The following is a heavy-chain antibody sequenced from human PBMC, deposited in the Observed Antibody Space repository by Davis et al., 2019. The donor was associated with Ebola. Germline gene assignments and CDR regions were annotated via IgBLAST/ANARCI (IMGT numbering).Heavy chain of an antibody. J-gene: IGHJ5*01. CDR1: GYDFTSSW. CDR3: ARGEDNFGWSNGWLFDS. V-gene: IGHV5-51*01. D-gene: IGHD6-19*01. CDR2: IFPRDSDT. Sequence: GESLKISCSGSGYDFTSSWIAWVRLMPGKGLEWMGIIFPRDSDTSYSPSFQGQVTISVDKSITTAYLHWGSLKASDNAIYYGARGEDNFGWSNGWLFDSWGQGTRVTVSS.